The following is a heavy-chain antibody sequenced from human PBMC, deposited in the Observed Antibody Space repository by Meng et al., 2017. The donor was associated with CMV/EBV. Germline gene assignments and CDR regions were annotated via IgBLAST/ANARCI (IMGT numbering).Heavy chain of an antibody. CDR3: ARGPYCSSTSCYVAFVYYYYYGMDV. CDR1: GYTFTSYD. V-gene: IGHV1-8*01. CDR2: MNPNSGST. D-gene: IGHD2-2*01. J-gene: IGHJ6*02. Sequence: ASVKVSCKASGYTFTSYDINWVRQATGQGLEWMGWMNPNSGSTGYAQKFQGRVTMTRNTSISTAYMELSSLRSEDTAVYYCARGPYCSSTSCYVAFVYYYYYGMDVWGQGTTVTVSS.